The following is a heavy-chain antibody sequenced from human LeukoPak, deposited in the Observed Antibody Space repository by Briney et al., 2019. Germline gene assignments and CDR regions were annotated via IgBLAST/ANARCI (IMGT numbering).Heavy chain of an antibody. CDR1: GYTFIIYG. J-gene: IGHJ3*02. V-gene: IGHV1-18*01. D-gene: IGHD5-24*01. CDR3: ATYTGGRWLQFGSDAFDI. CDR2: ISAYNGNT. Sequence: ASVKVSCKASGYTFIIYGISWVRQAPGQGLEWMGWISAYNGNTNYAQKLQGRVTMTTDTSTSTAYMELRSLRSDDTAVSYCATYTGGRWLQFGSDAFDIWGQGTMVTVSS.